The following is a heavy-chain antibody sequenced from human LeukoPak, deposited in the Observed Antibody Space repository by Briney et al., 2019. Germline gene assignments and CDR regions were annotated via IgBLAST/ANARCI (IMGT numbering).Heavy chain of an antibody. V-gene: IGHV3-21*01. CDR3: ARVLAVAGTFYYYYGMDV. CDR1: GFTFSSCS. J-gene: IGHJ6*02. D-gene: IGHD6-19*01. CDR2: ISSSSSYI. Sequence: GGSLRLSCAASGFTFSSCSMNWVRQAPGKGLEWVSSISSSSSYIYYADSVKGRFTISRDNAKNSLYLQMNSLRAEDTAVYYCARVLAVAGTFYYYYGMDVWGQGTTVTVSS.